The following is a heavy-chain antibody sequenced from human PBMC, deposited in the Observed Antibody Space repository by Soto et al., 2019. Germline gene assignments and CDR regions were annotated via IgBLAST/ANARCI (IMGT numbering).Heavy chain of an antibody. V-gene: IGHV3-30-3*01. J-gene: IGHJ4*02. CDR2: ISYDGSNK. CDR3: ARDPRSKYYYDSSGYYVSGPDY. D-gene: IGHD3-22*01. CDR1: GFTFSSYA. Sequence: GGSLRLSCAASGFTFSSYAMHWVRQAPGKGLEWVAVISYDGSNKYYADSVKGRFTISRDNSKNTLYLQMNSLRAEDTAVYYCARDPRSKYYYDSSGYYVSGPDYWGQGTLVTVSS.